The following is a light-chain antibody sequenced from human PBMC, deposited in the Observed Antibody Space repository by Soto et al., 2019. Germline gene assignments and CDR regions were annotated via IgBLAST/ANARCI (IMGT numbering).Light chain of an antibody. CDR3: SSHTSGSTRV. CDR1: SGNVGGYDY. V-gene: IGLV2-14*01. CDR2: EVT. Sequence: QSALTQPASFSGSPGQSIAISCTGTSGNVGGYDYVSWYQQHPDKAPKLMIYEVTKRPSWVSNRFSGSKSGNTASLTISGLQPEDEADYYCSSHTSGSTRVFGSGTKVTVL. J-gene: IGLJ1*01.